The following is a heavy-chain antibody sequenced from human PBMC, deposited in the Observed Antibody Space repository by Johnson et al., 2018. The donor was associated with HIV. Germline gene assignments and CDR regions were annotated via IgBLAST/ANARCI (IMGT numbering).Heavy chain of an antibody. CDR3: ARGGYIMGWIYAFDI. CDR1: GFTFSSYW. CDR2: INSDGSST. Sequence: VQLVESGGGLVQPGWSLRLSCAASGFTFSSYWMHWVRQAPGKGLVWVSRINSDGSSTSYADSVKGRFTISRDNAKNTLYLQLNSLSAEDPAVYYCARGGYIMGWIYAFDIWGQGTMVTVSS. D-gene: IGHD6-19*01. V-gene: IGHV3-74*02. J-gene: IGHJ3*02.